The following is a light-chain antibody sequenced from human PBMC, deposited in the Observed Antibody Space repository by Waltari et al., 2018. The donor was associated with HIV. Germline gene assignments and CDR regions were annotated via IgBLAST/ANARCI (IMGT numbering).Light chain of an antibody. CDR1: SSNIGDNY. J-gene: IGLJ1*01. CDR3: GTWDSSLNGYYV. V-gene: IGLV1-51*01. Sequence: QSVLTQPPSVSAAPAQKVTISCSGSSSNIGDNYVSWYQQLPGSAPKLLIYDNDKRPSGIPDRFSGAKSGTSASLGITGLQTGDEAHYYCGTWDSSLNGYYVFGTGTKVTVL. CDR2: DND.